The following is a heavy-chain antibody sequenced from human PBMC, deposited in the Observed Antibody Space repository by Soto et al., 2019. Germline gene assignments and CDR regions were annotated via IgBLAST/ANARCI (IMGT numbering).Heavy chain of an antibody. CDR3: AREVATIRRPYFDY. J-gene: IGHJ4*02. D-gene: IGHD5-12*01. CDR1: GGSISSSGYY. Sequence: QVHLQESGPGLVNPSQTLSLTCTVSGGSISSSGYYWTWIRQHPGKGLEWIGSIYDSGYTYYSPSLKSRVTISVDTSKNQFSLNLSSVTAADTAVYYCAREVATIRRPYFDYWGQGTLVTVSS. V-gene: IGHV4-31*03. CDR2: IYDSGYT.